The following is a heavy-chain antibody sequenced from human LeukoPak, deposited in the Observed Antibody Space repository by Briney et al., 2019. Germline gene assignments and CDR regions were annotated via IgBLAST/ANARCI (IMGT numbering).Heavy chain of an antibody. CDR1: GYTFTSYD. CDR3: ARVVGTAMATDY. J-gene: IGHJ4*02. Sequence: GASVKVSCKASGYTFTSYDINWVRQATGQGLEWMGWMNPNSGNTGYAQKFQGRVTMTRDTSISTAYMELSRLRSDDTAVYYCARVVGTAMATDYWGQGTLVTVSS. V-gene: IGHV1-8*02. CDR2: MNPNSGNT. D-gene: IGHD5-18*01.